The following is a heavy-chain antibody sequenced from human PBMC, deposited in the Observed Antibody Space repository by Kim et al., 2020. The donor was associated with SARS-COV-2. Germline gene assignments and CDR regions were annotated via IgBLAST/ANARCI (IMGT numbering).Heavy chain of an antibody. CDR3: WTYYYDVGGYYGHFYFDH. D-gene: IGHD3-22*01. J-gene: IGHJ4*02. Sequence: GGSLRLSCATSGFSFSSYEMKWVRQAPGKGLEWVASISSTGDYIYYADSLKGRFTISRDNAKNSLYLQMTNLRAEDTAVYYCWTYYYDVGGYYGHFYFDHWGQGTLVTVSS. CDR1: GFSFSSYE. CDR2: ISSTGDYI. V-gene: IGHV3-21*01.